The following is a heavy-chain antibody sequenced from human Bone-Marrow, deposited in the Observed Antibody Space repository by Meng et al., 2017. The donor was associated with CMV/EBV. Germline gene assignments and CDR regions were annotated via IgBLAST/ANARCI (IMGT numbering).Heavy chain of an antibody. CDR2: SYYSGST. D-gene: IGHD3-3*01. V-gene: IGHV4-39*07. CDR1: YY. Sequence: YYWSWIRQPPGKGLEWIGSSYYSGSTYYNPSLKSRVTISVDTSKNQFSLKLSSVTAADTAVYYCARANSESYYDFWSGPQPGNWFDPWGQGTLVTVSS. CDR3: ARANSESYYDFWSGPQPGNWFDP. J-gene: IGHJ5*02.